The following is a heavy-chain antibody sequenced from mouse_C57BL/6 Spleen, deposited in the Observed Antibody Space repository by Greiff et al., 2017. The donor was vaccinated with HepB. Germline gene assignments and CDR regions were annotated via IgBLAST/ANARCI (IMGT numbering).Heavy chain of an antibody. CDR3: ARQIPGSSSPFDV. J-gene: IGHJ1*03. CDR2: ISSGGSYT. V-gene: IGHV5-6*02. D-gene: IGHD1-1*01. Sequence: EVKLVESGGDLVKPGGSLKLSCAASGFTFSSYGMSWVRQTPDKRLEWVATISSGGSYTYYPDSVKGRFTISRDNAKNTLYLQMSSLKSEDTAMYYCARQIPGSSSPFDVWGTGTTVTVSS. CDR1: GFTFSSYG.